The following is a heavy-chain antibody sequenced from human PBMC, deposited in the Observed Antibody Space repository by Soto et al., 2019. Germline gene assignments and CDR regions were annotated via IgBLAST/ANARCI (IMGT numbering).Heavy chain of an antibody. D-gene: IGHD3-22*01. CDR3: TGGLPSGYYHSLFDY. Sequence: AGSLRLSCAASGFTFSSYAMSWVRQAPGKGLEWVSAISGSGGSTYYADSVKGRFTISRDNSKNTLYLQMNSLRAEDTAVYYCTGGLPSGYYHSLFDYWGQGTLVTVSS. J-gene: IGHJ4*02. V-gene: IGHV3-23*01. CDR1: GFTFSSYA. CDR2: ISGSGGST.